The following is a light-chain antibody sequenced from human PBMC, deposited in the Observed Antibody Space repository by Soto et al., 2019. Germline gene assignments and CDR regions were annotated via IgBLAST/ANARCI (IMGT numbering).Light chain of an antibody. CDR2: EVT. CDR3: NSYTTLSNRV. CDR1: SSDIGAYNY. J-gene: IGLJ1*01. Sequence: QSALTQPASESGSPGQSITISCTGTSSDIGAYNYVSWYQQHPGKAPKLLIYEVTNRPSGVSDRFSGSKSGNTASLTISGLQAEDEANYYCNSYTTLSNRVFGTGTKLTVL. V-gene: IGLV2-14*01.